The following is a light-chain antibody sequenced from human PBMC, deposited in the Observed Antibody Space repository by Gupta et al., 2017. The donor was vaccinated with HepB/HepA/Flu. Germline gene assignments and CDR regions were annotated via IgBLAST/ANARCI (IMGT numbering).Light chain of an antibody. J-gene: IGLJ1*01. CDR2: GNN. V-gene: IGLV1-40*01. Sequence: QSVLTQPPSVSGAPGQRVTISCTGSSSNIGAGYDVHWYQQLPGTAPKLLIYGNNDRPSGVPDRFSGSKSGTSAALAITGLQAEDEADYFCQSYDTSRSGFYVFGTGTKVTVL. CDR3: QSYDTSRSGFYV. CDR1: SSNIGAGYD.